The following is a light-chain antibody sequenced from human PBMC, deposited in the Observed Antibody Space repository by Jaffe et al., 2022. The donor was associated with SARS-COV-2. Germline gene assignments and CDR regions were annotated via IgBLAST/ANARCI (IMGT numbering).Light chain of an antibody. J-gene: IGKJ1*01. Sequence: DIVMTQSPDSLAVSLGERATINCKSSQSVLYSSDNKNYLAWYQQKPGQPPKLLIYWASTRESGVPDRFSGSGSGTDFTLTISSLQADDVAIYYCQQYYSGRTFGQGTKVEI. CDR1: QSVLYSSDNKNY. CDR3: QQYYSGRT. CDR2: WAS. V-gene: IGKV4-1*01.